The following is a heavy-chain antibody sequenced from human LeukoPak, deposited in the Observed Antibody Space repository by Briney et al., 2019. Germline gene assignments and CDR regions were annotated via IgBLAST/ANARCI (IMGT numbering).Heavy chain of an antibody. CDR3: ARDHDSSGYYLLDY. CDR1: GGYISSHY. D-gene: IGHD3-22*01. V-gene: IGHV4-59*11. CDR2: IYYSGST. Sequence: SETLSLTCSVSGGYISSHYWSWIRQPPGKGLEWIGYIYYSGSTNYNPSLMSRVTISVDTSKNQFSLKLSSVTAADTAVYYCARDHDSSGYYLLDYWGQGTLVTVSS. J-gene: IGHJ4*02.